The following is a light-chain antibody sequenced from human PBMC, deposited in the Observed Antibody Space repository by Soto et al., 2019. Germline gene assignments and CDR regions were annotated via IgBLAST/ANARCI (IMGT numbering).Light chain of an antibody. CDR3: QQYNSYSPLT. J-gene: IGKJ4*01. Sequence: DIQMTQSPSTLPASVGDRVTITCRASQSISSWLAWYQQKPGKAPKLLIYDASSLESGVPSTFSGSGSGTEFTLTISSLQPDDFATYYCQQYNSYSPLTFGGGTKVDIK. V-gene: IGKV1-5*01. CDR2: DAS. CDR1: QSISSW.